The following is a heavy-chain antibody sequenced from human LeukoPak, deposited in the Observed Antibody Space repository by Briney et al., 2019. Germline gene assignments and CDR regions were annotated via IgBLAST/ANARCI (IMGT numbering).Heavy chain of an antibody. CDR3: AKSGRRSWSIQPTSFDY. J-gene: IGHJ4*02. V-gene: IGHV3-23*01. D-gene: IGHD6-13*01. CDR1: GFTFSSYA. Sequence: LPGGSLRLSCAASGFTFSSYAMSWVRQAPGKGLEWVSAISGSGGSTYYADSVKGRFTISRDNSKNTLYLQMNSLRAEDTAVYYRAKSGRRSWSIQPTSFDYWGQGTLVTVSS. CDR2: ISGSGGST.